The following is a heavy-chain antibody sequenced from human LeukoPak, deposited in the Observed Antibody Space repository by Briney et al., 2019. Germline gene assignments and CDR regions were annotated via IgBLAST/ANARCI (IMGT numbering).Heavy chain of an antibody. Sequence: PGGSLRLSCAASGFIVSSNYMSWVRQAPGKGLEWVSVIYSGGSTHYADSVKGRFTISRDNSKNTLYLQMNSLRAEDTAVYYCAGPNYYGSDSDAFDIWGQGTMVTVSS. CDR1: GFIVSSNY. D-gene: IGHD3-10*01. CDR2: IYSGGST. J-gene: IGHJ3*02. CDR3: AGPNYYGSDSDAFDI. V-gene: IGHV3-66*04.